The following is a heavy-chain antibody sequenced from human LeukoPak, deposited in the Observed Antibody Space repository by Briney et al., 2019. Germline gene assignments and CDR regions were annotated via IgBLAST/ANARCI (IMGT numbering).Heavy chain of an antibody. CDR1: GFTFRDFY. D-gene: IGHD3-10*01. J-gene: IGHJ4*02. CDR2: ISSNSATK. V-gene: IGHV3-11*01. CDR3: ARVSRDGLGSYRCDS. Sequence: GGSLRLSCAASGFTFRDFYMSWIRQAPGKGPEWISYISSNSATKHYVDSVKGRFTVSRDNAKNSLSLQMNSLGVEDTAVYYCARVSRDGLGSYRCDSWGQGTLVIVSS.